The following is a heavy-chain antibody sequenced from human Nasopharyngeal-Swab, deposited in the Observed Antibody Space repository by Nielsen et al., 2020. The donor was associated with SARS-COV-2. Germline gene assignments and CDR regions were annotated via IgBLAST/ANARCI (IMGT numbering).Heavy chain of an antibody. CDR3: ARDAAEYFQH. Sequence: GSLQISCADSGLTVSSNYMSWVRQAPGKGLEWVSVIYSGGSTYYADTVKGRFTISRDNSKNTLYLQMNSLRAEDTAVYYCARDAAEYFQHWGQGTLVTVSS. V-gene: IGHV3-53*01. CDR2: IYSGGST. CDR1: GLTVSSNY. J-gene: IGHJ1*01.